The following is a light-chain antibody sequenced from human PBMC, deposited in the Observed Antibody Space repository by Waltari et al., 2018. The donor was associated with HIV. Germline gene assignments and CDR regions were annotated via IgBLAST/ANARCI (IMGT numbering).Light chain of an antibody. Sequence: DIQMTQSPPLLSTSVGDRVTITCRASRDIKKDLGWYQHKAGKAPRRRIYSVATLSAGVPSRFRGSGSGTHFTLSIDGLEPEDAATYFCLQLSDFPRTFGQGT. CDR1: RDIKKD. CDR2: SVA. J-gene: IGKJ1*01. V-gene: IGKV1-17*01. CDR3: LQLSDFPRT.